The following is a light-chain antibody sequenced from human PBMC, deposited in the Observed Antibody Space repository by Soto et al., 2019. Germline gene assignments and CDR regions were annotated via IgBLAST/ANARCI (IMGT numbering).Light chain of an antibody. CDR3: QQTYGTPLT. V-gene: IGKV1-39*01. CDR1: ESISSY. Sequence: DIQMTQSPSSLSASVGDRVTLTCRANESISSYLNWYQQKPGKAPKFLIYAASSLQSGVPSRFSGSGSGTEFTLTISSLQPEDFASYYCQQTYGTPLTFGGGTKVEIK. CDR2: AAS. J-gene: IGKJ4*01.